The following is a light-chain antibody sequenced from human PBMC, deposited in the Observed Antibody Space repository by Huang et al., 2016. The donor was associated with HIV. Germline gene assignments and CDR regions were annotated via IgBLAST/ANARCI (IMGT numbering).Light chain of an antibody. J-gene: IGKJ1*01. CDR3: MQGTHWPGT. Sequence: DVVMTQFPLSLPVTLGQPASIFCKSSQSLVSSDGDIYLNWFQQRPGQSPRRLIYQVSKRDSGVPDRFSGSGAGTLFALRINGVEAEDVAVYYCMQGTHWPGTFGQGTKLEIK. CDR2: QVS. V-gene: IGKV2-30*01. CDR1: QSLVSSDGDIY.